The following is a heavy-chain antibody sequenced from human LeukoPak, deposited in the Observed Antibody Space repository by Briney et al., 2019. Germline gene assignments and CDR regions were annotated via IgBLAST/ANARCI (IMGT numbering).Heavy chain of an antibody. CDR2: IIPIFGTA. V-gene: IGHV1-69*13. D-gene: IGHD3-3*01. J-gene: IGHJ6*02. Sequence: VASVKVSCKASGYTFTSYAISWVRQAPGQGLEWMGGIIPIFGTANYAQRFQGRVTITADESTSTAYMELSSLRSEDTAVYYCASSSKRYDFWSGYRGYYYGMDVWGQGTTVTVSS. CDR3: ASSSKRYDFWSGYRGYYYGMDV. CDR1: GYTFTSYA.